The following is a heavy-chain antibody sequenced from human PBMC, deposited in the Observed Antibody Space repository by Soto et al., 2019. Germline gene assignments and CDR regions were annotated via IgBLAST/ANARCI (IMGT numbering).Heavy chain of an antibody. CDR3: AREAYSSSWSSIYYYGMDV. D-gene: IGHD6-13*01. Sequence: QVQLVQSGAEVKKPGASVKVSCKASGYTFTSYGISWVRQAPGQGLEWMGWISAYNGNTNYAQKLQGRVTMTTDTSTSTAYMELRSLRSDDTAVYYCAREAYSSSWSSIYYYGMDVWGQGTTVTVSS. CDR1: GYTFTSYG. CDR2: ISAYNGNT. V-gene: IGHV1-18*01. J-gene: IGHJ6*02.